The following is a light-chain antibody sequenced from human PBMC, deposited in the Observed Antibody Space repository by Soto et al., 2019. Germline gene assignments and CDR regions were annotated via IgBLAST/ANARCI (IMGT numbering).Light chain of an antibody. Sequence: QSALTQPASVSGSPGQSITISCTGTSSDVGGYNYVSWYQQHPGKAPRLMIYEVSNRPSGVSNRFSGSKSGNTASLTISGIQAEDEADYYCSSYTVSTPVVFGGGTQLTVL. CDR1: SSDVGGYNY. J-gene: IGLJ3*02. CDR2: EVS. CDR3: SSYTVSTPVV. V-gene: IGLV2-14*01.